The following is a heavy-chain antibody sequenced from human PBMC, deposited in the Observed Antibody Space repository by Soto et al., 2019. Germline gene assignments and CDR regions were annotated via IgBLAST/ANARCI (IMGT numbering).Heavy chain of an antibody. CDR2: INPNSGGT. J-gene: IGHJ3*02. D-gene: IGHD1-26*01. CDR3: AISRLIVGATFSAFDI. CDR1: VYSFTGNS. V-gene: IGHV1-2*04. Sequence: AAVPVSRKASVYSFTGNSIHWVRPATGQGLEWMGWINPNSGGTNYAQKFRGWVTMTRDTSISTAYMELSRLKSDDTAVYYCAISRLIVGATFSAFDIWGQGTMVTVSS.